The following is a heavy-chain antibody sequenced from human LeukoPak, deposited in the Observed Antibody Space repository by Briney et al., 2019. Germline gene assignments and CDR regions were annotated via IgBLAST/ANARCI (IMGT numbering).Heavy chain of an antibody. CDR1: GYTFTGYY. V-gene: IGHV1-2*06. CDR2: VSPKSDT. J-gene: IGHJ4*02. CDR3: ARGVAGLFDY. Sequence: ASVKVSCKASGYTFTGYYMHWVRQAPGQGLEWMGRVSPKSDTNYAQKFQGRVTMTRDASMNTAYMELSSLTSDDTAVYYCARGVAGLFDYWGQGTLVTVSS. D-gene: IGHD6-19*01.